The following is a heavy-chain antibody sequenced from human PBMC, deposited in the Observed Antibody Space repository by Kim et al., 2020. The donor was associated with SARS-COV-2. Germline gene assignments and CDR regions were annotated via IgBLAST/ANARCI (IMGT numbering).Heavy chain of an antibody. V-gene: IGHV4-31*03. D-gene: IGHD2-21*02. Sequence: SETLSLTCTVSGGSISSGGYYWSWIRQHPGKGLEWIGYIYYSGSTYYNPSLKSRVTISVDTSKNQFSLKLSSVTAADTAVYYCARGSGLSHWYFDLWGRGTLVTVSS. CDR1: GGSISSGGYY. CDR3: ARGSGLSHWYFDL. CDR2: IYYSGST. J-gene: IGHJ2*01.